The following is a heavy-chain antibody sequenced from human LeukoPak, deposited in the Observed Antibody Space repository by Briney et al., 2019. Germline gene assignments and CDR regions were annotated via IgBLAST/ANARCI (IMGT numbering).Heavy chain of an antibody. CDR3: ASDSSGSY. V-gene: IGHV3-30*04. CDR2: ISYDGSNK. Sequence: GGSLRLSCAASGFTFSSYAMHWVRQAPGKGLEWVAVISYDGSNKYYADSVKGRFTISRDNSKNTLYLQMNSLRAEDTAVYYCASDSSGSYWGQGTLVTVSS. CDR1: GFTFSSYA. J-gene: IGHJ4*02. D-gene: IGHD6-19*01.